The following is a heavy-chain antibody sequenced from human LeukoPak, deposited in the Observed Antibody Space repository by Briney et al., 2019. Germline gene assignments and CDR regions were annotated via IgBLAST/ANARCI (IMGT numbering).Heavy chain of an antibody. Sequence: GGSLRLSCGGSGFTFSSYTMNRVRQAPGKGLEWVASISSSATYIYYADSVRGRFTISGDDAKKSVFLHMNSLRAEDTAVYFCATWDDYGDFVAFEYWGQGTLVTVSS. J-gene: IGHJ4*02. V-gene: IGHV3-21*01. CDR3: ATWDDYGDFVAFEY. CDR2: ISSSATYI. D-gene: IGHD4-17*01. CDR1: GFTFSSYT.